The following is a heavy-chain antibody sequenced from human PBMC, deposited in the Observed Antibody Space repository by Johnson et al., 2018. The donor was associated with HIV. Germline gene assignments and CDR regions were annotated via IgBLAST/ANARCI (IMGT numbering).Heavy chain of an antibody. CDR2: ICSGGYT. V-gene: IGHV3-66*02. D-gene: IGHD5-18*01. CDR1: GFTVSINY. CDR3: ARDGRDLVTRGSFDV. J-gene: IGHJ3*01. Sequence: LVESGGGLVQPGGSLRLSCAASGFTVSINYMSWVRQAPGKGLEWGAVICSGGYTYYADSVKGRFTISRDNSKNTLYLQMNSLRPEDTAVYYCARDGRDLVTRGSFDVWGQGTVVTVSS.